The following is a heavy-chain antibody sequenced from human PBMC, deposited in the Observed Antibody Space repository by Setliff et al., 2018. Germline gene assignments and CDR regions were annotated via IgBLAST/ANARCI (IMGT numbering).Heavy chain of an antibody. CDR2: SNSDGSST. V-gene: IGHV3-74*01. CDR1: GFTFSSYW. CDR3: ARERSLWFGELSRQHFDY. J-gene: IGHJ4*02. Sequence: TGESLKISCAASGFTFSSYWMHWVRQVPGKGLVWFSRSNSDGSSTSYADSVKGRFTISRDNAKNTLYLQMNSLRAEDTAVYYCARERSLWFGELSRQHFDYWGQGTLVTVSS. D-gene: IGHD3-10*01.